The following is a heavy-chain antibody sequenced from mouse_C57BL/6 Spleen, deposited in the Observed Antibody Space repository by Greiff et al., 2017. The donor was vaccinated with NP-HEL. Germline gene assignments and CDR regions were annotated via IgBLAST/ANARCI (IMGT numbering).Heavy chain of an antibody. Sequence: QVQLQQPGAELVRPGSSVKLSCKASGYTFTSYWMDWVKQRPGQGLEWIGNIYPSDSETHYNQKFKDKATLTVDKSSSTSYMQLSSLTSEDSAVYYCARFYYDYDAPFAYWGQGTLVTVSA. CDR1: GYTFTSYW. CDR3: ARFYYDYDAPFAY. J-gene: IGHJ3*01. D-gene: IGHD2-4*01. V-gene: IGHV1-61*01. CDR2: IYPSDSET.